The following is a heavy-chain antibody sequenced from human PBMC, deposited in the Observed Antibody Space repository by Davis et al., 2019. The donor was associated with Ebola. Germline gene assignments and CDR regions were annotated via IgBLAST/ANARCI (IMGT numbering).Heavy chain of an antibody. Sequence: ASVTVSCKASGYNFTKFAMNWVRQAPGHGLEWMGWINTNTGNPTYAQGFTGRFAFSLDTSATMAYLQISNLRAEDTATYYCVRDATDGYNWSHWGQGTLVTVSS. CDR3: VRDATDGYNWSH. V-gene: IGHV7-4-1*04. CDR2: INTNTGNP. CDR1: GYNFTKFA. D-gene: IGHD5-24*01. J-gene: IGHJ4*02.